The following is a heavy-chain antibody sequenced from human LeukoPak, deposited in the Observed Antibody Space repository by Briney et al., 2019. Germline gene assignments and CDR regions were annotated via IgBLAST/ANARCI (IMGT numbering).Heavy chain of an antibody. CDR1: GGTFSSYA. Sequence: ASVKVSCKASGGTFSSYAISWVRQAPGQGLERMGGIIPIFGTANYAQKFQGRVTITADESTSTAYMELSSLRSEDTAVYYCARDHYDFWSGYYPYWGQGTLVTVSS. D-gene: IGHD3-3*01. CDR2: IIPIFGTA. CDR3: ARDHYDFWSGYYPY. V-gene: IGHV1-69*13. J-gene: IGHJ4*02.